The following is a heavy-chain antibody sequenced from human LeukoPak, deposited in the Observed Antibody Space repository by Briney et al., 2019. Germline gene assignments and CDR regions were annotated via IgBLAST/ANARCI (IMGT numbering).Heavy chain of an antibody. CDR3: ARDHDYVWGSYDDY. J-gene: IGHJ4*02. Sequence: GGSLRLSCAASGFTFSSYSMNWVRQAPGKGLEWVSSISSSSSYIYYADSVKGRFTISRDNAKNSLYLQMNSLRAEDTAVYYCARDHDYVWGSYDDYWGQGTLVTVSS. CDR2: ISSSSSYI. V-gene: IGHV3-21*01. CDR1: GFTFSSYS. D-gene: IGHD3-16*01.